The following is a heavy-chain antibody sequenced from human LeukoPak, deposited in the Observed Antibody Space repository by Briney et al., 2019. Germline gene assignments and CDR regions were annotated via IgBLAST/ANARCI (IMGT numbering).Heavy chain of an antibody. CDR1: GYTFTSYA. V-gene: IGHV7-4-1*02. CDR2: MNTNTGNP. CDR3: ARDWQYDILTGYSVFDY. J-gene: IGHJ4*02. Sequence: ASVKVSCKASGYTFTSYAMNWVRQAPGQGLEWSGWMNTNTGNPTYAQGFTGRFVFSLDTSVSTAYLQISSLKAEDTAVYYCARDWQYDILTGYSVFDYWGQGTLVTVSS. D-gene: IGHD3-9*01.